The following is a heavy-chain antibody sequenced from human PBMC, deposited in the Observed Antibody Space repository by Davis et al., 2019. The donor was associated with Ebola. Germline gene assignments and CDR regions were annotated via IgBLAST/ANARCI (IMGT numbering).Heavy chain of an antibody. CDR1: GYSFTSYW. V-gene: IGHV5-51*01. D-gene: IGHD2-2*01. Sequence: GESLKISCKGSGYSFTSYWIGWVRQMPGKRLEWMGIIYPGDSDTRYSPSFQGQVTISADKSISTAYLQWSSLKASDTAMYYCARLRISTSSYYYGMDVWGQGTTVTVSS. J-gene: IGHJ6*02. CDR2: IYPGDSDT. CDR3: ARLRISTSSYYYGMDV.